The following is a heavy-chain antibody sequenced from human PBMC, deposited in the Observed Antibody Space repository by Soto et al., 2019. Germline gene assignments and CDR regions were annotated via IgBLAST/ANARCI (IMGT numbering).Heavy chain of an antibody. Sequence: SETLSLTCAVSGGSISSSNWWSWVRQPPGKGLEWIGEIYHSGSTNYNPSLKSRVTISVDNSKNTLYLQMNSLRAEDTAVYYCARDEKDIVLVPAATYYYYYGMDVWGQGTTVTVSS. D-gene: IGHD2-2*01. V-gene: IGHV4-4*02. J-gene: IGHJ6*02. CDR3: ARDEKDIVLVPAATYYYYYGMDV. CDR2: IYHSGST. CDR1: GGSISSSNW.